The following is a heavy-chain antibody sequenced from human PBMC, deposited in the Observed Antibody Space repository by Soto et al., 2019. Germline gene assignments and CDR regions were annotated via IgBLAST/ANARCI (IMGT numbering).Heavy chain of an antibody. D-gene: IGHD6-19*01. CDR1: GFTFRSYA. J-gene: IGHJ4*02. Sequence: PGGSLRLSCAASGFTFRSYAMSWVRRAPGKGLEWVSAISSTGDYTYYADSVKGRFTISRDNSKNTLYLQMSSLRAGDTAVYYCAKDPSAVAYFDYWGQGTLVTVSS. CDR3: AKDPSAVAYFDY. V-gene: IGHV3-23*01. CDR2: ISSTGDYT.